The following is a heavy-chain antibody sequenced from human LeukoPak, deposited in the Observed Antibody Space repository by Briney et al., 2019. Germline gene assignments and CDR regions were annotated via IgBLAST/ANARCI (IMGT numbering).Heavy chain of an antibody. D-gene: IGHD3-16*01. Sequence: PSETLSLTCAVSGYSISSGYYWGWIRQPPGKGLEWIGSIYHSGGTYYNPSLKSRVSISVDTSKNQFTLNLSSVTAADTAAYYCARRGGSPDAFDIWGQGTMVTVSS. CDR3: ARRGGSPDAFDI. J-gene: IGHJ3*02. CDR1: GYSISSGYY. V-gene: IGHV4-38-2*01. CDR2: IYHSGGT.